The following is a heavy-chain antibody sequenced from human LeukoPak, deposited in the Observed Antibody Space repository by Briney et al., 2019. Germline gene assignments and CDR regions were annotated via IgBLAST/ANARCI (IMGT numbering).Heavy chain of an antibody. CDR2: IKRDGSEQ. CDR3: ARDLNGANFDY. Sequence: GGSLRLSCAASGFTFSNFWMSWVRQAPGKGLEWVANIKRDGSEQYYMDSVKGRFTISRDNAKNSLYLQRNSLRAEDTAVFYCARDLNGANFDYWGQGTLVIVSS. CDR1: GFTFSNFW. D-gene: IGHD4/OR15-4a*01. J-gene: IGHJ4*02. V-gene: IGHV3-7*01.